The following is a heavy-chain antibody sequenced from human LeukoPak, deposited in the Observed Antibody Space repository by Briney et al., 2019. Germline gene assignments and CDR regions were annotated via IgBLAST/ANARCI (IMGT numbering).Heavy chain of an antibody. CDR1: GYTFTSYG. V-gene: IGHV1-18*01. CDR2: ISAYNGNT. D-gene: IGHD1-26*01. J-gene: IGHJ4*02. Sequence: ASVKVSCKASGYTFTSYGISWVRQAPGQGLEWMGWISAYNGNTNYAQKLQGRVTMTTDTSTSTAYMELRSLRSDDTAVYYCARDDDSGSPRRGDSNYWGQGTLVTVSS. CDR3: ARDDDSGSPRRGDSNY.